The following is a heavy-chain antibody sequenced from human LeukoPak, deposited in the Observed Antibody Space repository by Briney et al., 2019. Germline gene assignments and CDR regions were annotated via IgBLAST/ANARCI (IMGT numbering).Heavy chain of an antibody. J-gene: IGHJ4*02. CDR1: GFTFSSYS. D-gene: IGHD6-19*01. CDR3: ARDNKQWLVRKFDY. CDR2: ISSSSSYI. Sequence: PGGSLRLSCAASGFTFSSYSMNWVRQAPGKGLEWVSSISSSSSYIYYADSVKGRFTISRDNAKNSLYLQMNSLRAEDTAEYYCARDNKQWLVRKFDYWGQGTLVTVSS. V-gene: IGHV3-21*01.